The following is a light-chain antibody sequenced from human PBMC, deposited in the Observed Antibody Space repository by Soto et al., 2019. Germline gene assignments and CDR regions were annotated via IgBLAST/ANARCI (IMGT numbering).Light chain of an antibody. CDR3: QQSYSTLFT. V-gene: IGKV1-39*01. Sequence: DIQMTQSPSSLSASVGDRVTITCRASQTIIRYLNWYPQKPGRAPNLLIYAASSLQSGVPSRFSGSGSGTEFTLPISSLQPEDFATYYCQQSYSTLFTFGPGTKVEI. J-gene: IGKJ3*01. CDR2: AAS. CDR1: QTIIRY.